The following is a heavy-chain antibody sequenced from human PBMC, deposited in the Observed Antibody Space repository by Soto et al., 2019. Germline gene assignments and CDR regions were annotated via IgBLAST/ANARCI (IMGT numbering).Heavy chain of an antibody. CDR1: GGTFSGYA. J-gene: IGHJ6*02. CDR3: ARDGFEHSSGSSLYYGMYV. D-gene: IGHD3-22*01. V-gene: IGHV1-69*13. Sequence: ASVKVSCKASGGTFSGYAISWGRQAPGQGLEWMGGIIPIFGTANYAQKFQGRVTITADESTSTAYMELSSLRSEDTAVYYCARDGFEHSSGSSLYYGMYVWG. CDR2: IIPIFGTA.